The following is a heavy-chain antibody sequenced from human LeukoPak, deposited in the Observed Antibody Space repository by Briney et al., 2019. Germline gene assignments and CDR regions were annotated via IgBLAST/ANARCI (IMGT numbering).Heavy chain of an antibody. V-gene: IGHV3-7*01. Sequence: GGSLRLSCAASGFPFSDYCMTWVRQAPGKGLEWVANIKKDGSEQKYVDSVKGRFTISRDNAKNTLYLQMNSLRAEDTAVYYCARSGDTGYRPQGPWGQGTLVTVSS. D-gene: IGHD5-18*01. CDR1: GFPFSDYC. J-gene: IGHJ5*02. CDR3: ARSGDTGYRPQGP. CDR2: IKKDGSEQ.